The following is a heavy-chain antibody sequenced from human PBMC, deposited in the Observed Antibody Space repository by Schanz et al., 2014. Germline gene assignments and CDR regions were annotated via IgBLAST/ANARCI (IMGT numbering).Heavy chain of an antibody. J-gene: IGHJ3*01. Sequence: QLQLQESGPGLVKPSQTLSLTCTVSGGSISSGNYYWNWIRQPAGKGLEWIGRIYTSGSTNYSPSLNSRVTISLDMSKKSFSLNLSSVTTADAAVYYCARDPWVGEKDAFDFWGQGTMVIVAS. CDR2: IYTSGST. D-gene: IGHD3-10*01. V-gene: IGHV4-61*02. CDR1: GGSISSGNYY. CDR3: ARDPWVGEKDAFDF.